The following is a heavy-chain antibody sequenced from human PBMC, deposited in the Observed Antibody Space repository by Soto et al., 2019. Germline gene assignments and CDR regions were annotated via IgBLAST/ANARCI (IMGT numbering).Heavy chain of an antibody. CDR2: IDWDDAK. D-gene: IGHD3-3*01. V-gene: IGHV2-70*11. Sequence: SGPTLVNPTQTLTLTCTFSGFSLSTSRMCVSWIRQPPGKALEWLARIDWDDAKYFNTSLKTRLTVSKDTSKTQVVLTMTNMDPVDTATYYCARMIFGRSGEYYFDYWGQGILVHRLL. J-gene: IGHJ4*02. CDR1: GFSLSTSRMC. CDR3: ARMIFGRSGEYYFDY.